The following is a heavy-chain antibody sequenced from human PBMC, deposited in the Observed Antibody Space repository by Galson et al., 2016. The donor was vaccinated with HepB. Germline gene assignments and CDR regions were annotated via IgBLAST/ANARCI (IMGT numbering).Heavy chain of an antibody. D-gene: IGHD3-10*01. CDR3: SRPTGAWYFYYVHV. V-gene: IGHV3-49*03. CDR2: IRNKAYDGTT. Sequence: SLRLSCAGSGFSFGDYSLSWFRQSPGTGLQWVGFIRNKAYDGTTEYAASVKGRFTISRDDSKNIAYLQMDDLKTEDTAIYYCSRPTGAWYFYYVHVWGKGTMVTVSS. CDR1: GFSFGDYS. J-gene: IGHJ6*04.